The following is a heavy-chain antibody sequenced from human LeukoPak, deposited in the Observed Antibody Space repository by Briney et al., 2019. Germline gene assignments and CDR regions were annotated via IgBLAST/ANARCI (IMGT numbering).Heavy chain of an antibody. CDR3: ARVDREYPGVFNWFDP. J-gene: IGHJ5*02. V-gene: IGHV4-59*01. CDR1: GGSISSYY. CDR2: IYYSGST. Sequence: PSETLSLTCTVSGGSISSYYWSRIRQPPGKGLEWIGYIYYSGSTNYNPSLKSRVTISVDTSKNQFSLKLSSVTAADTAVYYCARVDREYPGVFNWFDPWGQGTLVTVSS. D-gene: IGHD2/OR15-2a*01.